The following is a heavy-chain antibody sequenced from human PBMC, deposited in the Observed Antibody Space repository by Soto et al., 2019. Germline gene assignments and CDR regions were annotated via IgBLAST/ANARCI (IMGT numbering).Heavy chain of an antibody. J-gene: IGHJ5*02. CDR3: ARSLHHHLITMVRGESFTFDP. CDR2: IIPILGIA. V-gene: IGHV1-69*02. CDR1: GGTFSSYT. Sequence: QVQLVQSGAEVKKPGSSVKVSCKASGGTFSSYTISWVRQAPGQGLEWMGRIIPILGIANYAQKFQGRVTIAADKSTSTAYMELSSLRSEDTAVYYCARSLHHHLITMVRGESFTFDPWGQGTLVTVSS. D-gene: IGHD3-10*01.